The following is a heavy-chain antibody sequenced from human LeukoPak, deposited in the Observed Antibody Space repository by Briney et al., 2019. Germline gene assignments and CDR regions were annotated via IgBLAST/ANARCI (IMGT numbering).Heavy chain of an antibody. CDR2: ISTSSSYI. Sequence: RTGGPLRLSCAASGFTFSTYTMNWVRQAPGKGLEWVSFISTSSSYIYYADSMKGRFTISRDNAKNSLYLQMNSLRAEDTAVYYCARDLRPYSGYDNLAFDIWGQGTMVTVSS. D-gene: IGHD5-12*01. V-gene: IGHV3-21*01. CDR1: GFTFSTYT. CDR3: ARDLRPYSGYDNLAFDI. J-gene: IGHJ3*02.